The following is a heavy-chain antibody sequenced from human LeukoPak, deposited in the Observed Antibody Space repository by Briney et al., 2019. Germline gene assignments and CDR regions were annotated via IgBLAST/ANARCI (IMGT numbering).Heavy chain of an antibody. Sequence: ASVKVSCKASGYTFTSYYMHWVRQAPGQGLEWMGIINPSGGSTSYAQKFQGRVTMTRDTSTSTVYMELSGLRSEDTAVYYCARDFPHRWSGSYQLYWGQGTLVTVSS. CDR3: ARDFPHRWSGSYQLY. V-gene: IGHV1-46*01. J-gene: IGHJ4*02. CDR1: GYTFTSYY. CDR2: INPSGGST. D-gene: IGHD1-26*01.